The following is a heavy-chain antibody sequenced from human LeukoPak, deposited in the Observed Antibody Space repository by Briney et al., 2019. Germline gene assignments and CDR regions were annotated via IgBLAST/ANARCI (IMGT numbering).Heavy chain of an antibody. J-gene: IGHJ3*02. D-gene: IGHD7-27*01. CDR1: GFTFSSYG. Sequence: QPGRSLLLSCAASGFTFSSYGMHWVRQAPGKGLEWVAVIWYDGSNKYYADSVKGRFTISRDNSKNTLYLQMNSLRAEDTAVYYCARGGLGIGDFDIWGQGTMVTVSS. V-gene: IGHV3-33*01. CDR3: ARGGLGIGDFDI. CDR2: IWYDGSNK.